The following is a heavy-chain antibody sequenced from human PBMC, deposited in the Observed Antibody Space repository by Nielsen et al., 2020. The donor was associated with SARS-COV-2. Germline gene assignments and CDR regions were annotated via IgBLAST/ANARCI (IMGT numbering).Heavy chain of an antibody. CDR3: AIHGYCSNNTCSIDV. CDR2: IYHGDSDT. CDR1: GSRFTSYW. Sequence: GESLKISCEASGSRFTSYWIAWVRQTPGKGLEWMGIIYHGDSDTKYNPSIQDQVTISADKSISTAYLQWSSLKASDTAIYYCAIHGYCSNNTCSIDVCGKGTTVTVS. V-gene: IGHV5-51*01. D-gene: IGHD2-2*03. J-gene: IGHJ6*03.